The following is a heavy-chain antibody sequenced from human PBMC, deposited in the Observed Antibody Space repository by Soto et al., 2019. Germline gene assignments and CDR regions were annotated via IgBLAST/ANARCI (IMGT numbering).Heavy chain of an antibody. D-gene: IGHD2-15*01. J-gene: IGHJ4*02. Sequence: QVQLVQSGPEERKPGSSVKVSCKASGGTFSTSAISWVRQAPGRGLEWMGGIIPMFVTARYAQGFQDRVTITADESTSTAYMQLSSLRSDDAAVYYCAKDFGHGHCSGGSCYTLDHWGQGTLVVVSS. CDR1: GGTFSTSA. V-gene: IGHV1-69*01. CDR3: AKDFGHGHCSGGSCYTLDH. CDR2: IIPMFVTA.